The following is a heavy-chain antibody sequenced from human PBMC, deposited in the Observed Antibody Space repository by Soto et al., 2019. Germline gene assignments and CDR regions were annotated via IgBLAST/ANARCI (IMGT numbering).Heavy chain of an antibody. CDR2: IYSGGST. D-gene: IGHD4-17*01. V-gene: IGHV3-53*04. CDR1: GFTVSSNY. J-gene: IGHJ4*02. Sequence: GGSLRLSCAASGFTVSSNYMSWVRQAPGKGLEWVSIIYSGGSTYYTDSVKGRFTISRHNSKNTVYLQMNSLRSEDSAVYYCATTDRLPPAPYDYWGQGVLVTVSS. CDR3: ATTDRLPPAPYDY.